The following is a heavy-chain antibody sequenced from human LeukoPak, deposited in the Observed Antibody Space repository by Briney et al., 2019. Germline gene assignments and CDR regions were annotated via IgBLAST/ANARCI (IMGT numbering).Heavy chain of an antibody. D-gene: IGHD3-9*01. CDR2: INPRSGDT. CDR3: ARDQLDLRYFDWLSSHCHFDY. J-gene: IGHJ4*02. CDR1: GFTFTGYY. V-gene: IGHV1-2*02. Sequence: ASVKVSCKASGFTFTGYYMHWVRQAPGQGLEWMGWINPRSGDTNYAQKFLGRVTMTRDTSISTAYMELSRLRSDDTAVYYCARDQLDLRYFDWLSSHCHFDYWGQGTLVTVSS.